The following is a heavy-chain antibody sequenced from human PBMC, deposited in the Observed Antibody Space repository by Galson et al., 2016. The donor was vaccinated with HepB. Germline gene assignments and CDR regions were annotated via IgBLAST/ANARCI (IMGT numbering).Heavy chain of an antibody. J-gene: IGHJ4*02. CDR3: ARKRGGGWNLYHFDY. Sequence: PALVKPTQTLSLTCAFSGFSLSTRGMYVSWIRQPPGKALEWLALIDWDDDKYYSTSLKTRHTISKDTSKTQVVLRMTNLDPVDKATYYCARKRGGGWNLYHFDYWGQGTLVTVSP. D-gene: IGHD1-7*01. CDR2: IDWDDDK. V-gene: IGHV2-70*01. CDR1: GFSLSTRGMY.